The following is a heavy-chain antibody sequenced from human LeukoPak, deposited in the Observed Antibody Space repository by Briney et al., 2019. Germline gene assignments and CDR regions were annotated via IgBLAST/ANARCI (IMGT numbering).Heavy chain of an antibody. Sequence: GGSLRLSCAASGFTFSSYTMHWVRQAPGRGLEWVAVISYDGSNEYYEDSVKGRFTISRDSSRTTLYLQMISLRAEDTAVYYCARGPQYSGRIDYWGQGTLVTVSS. CDR1: GFTFSSYT. CDR3: ARGPQYSGRIDY. D-gene: IGHD1-26*01. CDR2: ISYDGSNE. V-gene: IGHV3-30-3*01. J-gene: IGHJ4*02.